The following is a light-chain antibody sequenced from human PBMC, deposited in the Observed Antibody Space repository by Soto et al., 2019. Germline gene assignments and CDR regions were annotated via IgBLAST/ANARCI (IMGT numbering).Light chain of an antibody. CDR2: AAA. J-gene: IGKJ2*01. CDR1: QDISSW. V-gene: IGKV1-12*01. Sequence: DIQMTQSPSSVSASVGDRVIITCRASQDISSWLAWYQQKPGKDPKLLIYAAATLQGGVPSRFSGSGSWTDFTLTINSLQPEDFATYYCQQANSVPYTFGQGTKLEIK. CDR3: QQANSVPYT.